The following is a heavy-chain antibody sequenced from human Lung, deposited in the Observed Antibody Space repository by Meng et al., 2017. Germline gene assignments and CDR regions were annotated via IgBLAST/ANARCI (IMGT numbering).Heavy chain of an antibody. CDR1: GLYFNNAW. Sequence: EVLCVESGSDLVKPGGSLRLSGAAFGLYFNNAWMSWVRQAPGKGLEWVGRIKSNTDGGTAEYAAPVTGRFTISRDDSKSTLYLQMSGLRIDDTGVYYCTWDDKAVSDYWGQGTLVTVSS. V-gene: IGHV3-15*01. CDR3: TWDDKAVSDY. CDR2: IKSNTDGGTA. J-gene: IGHJ4*02. D-gene: IGHD1-26*01.